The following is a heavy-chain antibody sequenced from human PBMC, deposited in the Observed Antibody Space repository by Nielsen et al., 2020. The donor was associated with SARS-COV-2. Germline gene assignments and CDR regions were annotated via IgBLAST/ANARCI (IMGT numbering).Heavy chain of an antibody. CDR1: GVSHSKARMG. CDR2: IFSNDEK. Sequence: SGPTLVKPTENLTLTCTVSGVSHSKARMGGSGIRQPPGKALEWLAHIFSNDEKSYSTSLKSRLTISKDTSKSQVVLTMTNMDPVDTATYYCARIREAAAGIDYWGQGTLVTVSS. D-gene: IGHD6-13*01. V-gene: IGHV2-26*01. J-gene: IGHJ4*02. CDR3: ARIREAAAGIDY.